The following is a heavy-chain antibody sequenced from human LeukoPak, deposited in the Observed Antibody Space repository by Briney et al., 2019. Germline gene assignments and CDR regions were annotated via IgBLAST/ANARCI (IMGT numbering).Heavy chain of an antibody. CDR2: VSAAGVST. V-gene: IGHV3-23*01. Sequence: SGGSLRLSCAASGFTFSSYAMSWVRQAPGKGLEWVSAVSAAGVSTYYADSVKGRFTISRDSSKNTLYLQMNSLRAEDTAVYYCAKGRYFDWLLPSDYWGQGTLVTVSS. CDR1: GFTFSSYA. D-gene: IGHD3-9*01. CDR3: AKGRYFDWLLPSDY. J-gene: IGHJ4*02.